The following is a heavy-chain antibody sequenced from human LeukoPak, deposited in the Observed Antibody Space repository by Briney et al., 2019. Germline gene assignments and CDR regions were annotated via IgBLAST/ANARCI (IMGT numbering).Heavy chain of an antibody. V-gene: IGHV3-48*01. CDR3: ARTPTYYYGSGSSQDAYYFDY. D-gene: IGHD3-10*01. CDR1: GFTFSSYS. Sequence: PGGSLRLSCAASGFTFSSYSMNWVRQAPGKGLEWVSYISSSISTIYYADSVKGRFTLSRDNAKNSLYLQMNSLRAEDTAVYYCARTPTYYYGSGSSQDAYYFDYWGQGTLVTVSS. CDR2: ISSSISTI. J-gene: IGHJ4*02.